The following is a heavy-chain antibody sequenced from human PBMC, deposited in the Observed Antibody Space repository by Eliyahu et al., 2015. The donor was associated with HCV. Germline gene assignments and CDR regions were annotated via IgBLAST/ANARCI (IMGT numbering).Heavy chain of an antibody. D-gene: IGHD3-22*01. J-gene: IGHJ4*02. CDR3: AKGLTGYYGDFDS. Sequence: EVTLLESGGDLVQPGGXLRLSXATXGFTFXLXAXGWVRQAPGKGLXWVSTFSGTTGDSFYADSVRGRFTISRDTSKNTVSLQMDNLSAEDTAVYYCAKGLTGYYGDFDSWGQGTLVTVSS. CDR2: FSGTTGDS. CDR1: GFTFXLXA. V-gene: IGHV3-23*01.